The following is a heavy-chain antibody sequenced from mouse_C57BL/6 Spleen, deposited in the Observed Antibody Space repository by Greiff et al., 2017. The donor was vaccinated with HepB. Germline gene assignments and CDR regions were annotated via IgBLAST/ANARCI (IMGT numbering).Heavy chain of an antibody. CDR3: ATYDYDGGGFDY. V-gene: IGHV1-82*01. Sequence: QVQLQQSGPELVKPGASVKISCKASGYAFSSSWMNWVKQRPGKGLEWIGRIYPGDGDTNYNGKFKGKATLTANKSSSTAYMQLSSLTSEDSAVYFSATYDYDGGGFDYWGQGTTLTVSS. D-gene: IGHD2-4*01. CDR1: GYAFSSSW. CDR2: IYPGDGDT. J-gene: IGHJ2*01.